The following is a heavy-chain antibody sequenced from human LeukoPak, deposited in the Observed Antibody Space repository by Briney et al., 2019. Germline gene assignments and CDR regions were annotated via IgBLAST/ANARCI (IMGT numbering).Heavy chain of an antibody. CDR2: IYPGASDT. V-gene: IGHV5-51*01. CDR3: ARQDCSGGSCSSDY. D-gene: IGHD2-15*01. Sequence: GESLKISCKGSGSPFTNCWIGWVRQLPGKGLEWMGIIYPGASDTRYSPSFQGQVTISVDKSIATAYLQWSSLKASDTAMYYCARQDCSGGSCSSDYWGQGTLVTVSS. CDR1: GSPFTNCW. J-gene: IGHJ4*02.